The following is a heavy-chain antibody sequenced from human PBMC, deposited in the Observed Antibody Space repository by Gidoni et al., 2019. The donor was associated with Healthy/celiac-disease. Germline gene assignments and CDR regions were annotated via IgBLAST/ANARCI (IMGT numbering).Heavy chain of an antibody. CDR1: GFTFSSYG. CDR2: IWYDGSNK. V-gene: IGHV3-33*01. CDR3: ARDKPQRMVRGVKHIGYYMDV. Sequence: QVQLVESGGGVVQPGRSLRLSCAASGFTFSSYGMHWVRQAPGKGLEWVAVIWYDGSNKYYADSVKGRFTISRDNSKNTLYLQMNSLRAEDTAVYYCARDKPQRMVRGVKHIGYYMDVWGKGITVTVSS. D-gene: IGHD3-10*01. J-gene: IGHJ6*03.